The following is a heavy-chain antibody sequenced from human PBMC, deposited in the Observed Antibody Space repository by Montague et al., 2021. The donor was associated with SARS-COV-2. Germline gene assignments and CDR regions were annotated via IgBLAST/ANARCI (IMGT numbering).Heavy chain of an antibody. D-gene: IGHD1-26*01. CDR2: ISHDESNH. CDR1: RLPFNGYA. J-gene: IGHJ4*01. V-gene: IGHV3-30*04. Sequence: SLRLSCAASRLPFNGYAMHWVRQAPGKGLEWLTFISHDESNHRYADSVKGRFTISRDNSKNTLYLQMDSLGPEDTAVYYCAREGYRSGSLYIDYWGQGTLVTVSS. CDR3: AREGYRSGSLYIDY.